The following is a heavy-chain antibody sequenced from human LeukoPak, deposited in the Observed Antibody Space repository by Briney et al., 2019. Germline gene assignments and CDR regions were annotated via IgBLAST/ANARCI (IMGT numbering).Heavy chain of an antibody. CDR3: AKDDDWGRYKH. J-gene: IGHJ1*01. D-gene: IGHD3-16*01. Sequence: PGGTLRLSCAASGLTFSSHGMNWVRQAPGKGLEWVSGISPSGGITYYTDSVKGRFTISRDNSKNTQSLQMNSLRAEDTAVYYCAKDDDWGRYKHWGQGTLVTVSS. CDR1: GLTFSSHG. CDR2: ISPSGGIT. V-gene: IGHV3-23*01.